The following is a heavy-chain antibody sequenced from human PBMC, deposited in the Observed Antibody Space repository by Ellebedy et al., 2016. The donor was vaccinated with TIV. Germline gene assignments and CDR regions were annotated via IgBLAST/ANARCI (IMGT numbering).Heavy chain of an antibody. CDR3: ASPSGAMA. CDR1: GFTFGNYY. J-gene: IGHJ5*02. D-gene: IGHD5-24*01. Sequence: PGGSLRLSCAASGFTFGNYYMHWIRQAPGKGLEWVSYITSSSSYTKYADSVKGRFTISRDNAKNSLYLQMNSLRAEDTAVYYCASPSGAMAWGQGTLVTVSS. CDR2: ITSSSSYT. V-gene: IGHV3-11*06.